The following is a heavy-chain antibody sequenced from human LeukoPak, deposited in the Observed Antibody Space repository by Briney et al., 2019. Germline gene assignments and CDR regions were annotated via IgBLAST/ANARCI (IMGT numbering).Heavy chain of an antibody. J-gene: IGHJ3*02. CDR3: AREDPYYDFWSGYTSDAFDI. CDR2: IYYSGST. V-gene: IGHV4-61*01. CDR1: GGSVSSGSYY. D-gene: IGHD3-3*01. Sequence: SETLSLTCTVSGGSVSSGSYYWSWIRQPPGKGLEWIGYIYYSGSTNYNPSLKSRVTISVDTSKNQFSLKLSSVTAADTAVYYCAREDPYYDFWSGYTSDAFDIWGQGTMVTVSS.